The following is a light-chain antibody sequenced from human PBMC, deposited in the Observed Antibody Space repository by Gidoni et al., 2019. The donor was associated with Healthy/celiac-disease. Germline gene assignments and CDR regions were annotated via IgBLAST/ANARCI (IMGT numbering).Light chain of an antibody. CDR2: DAS. J-gene: IGKJ2*01. CDR1: QDISNY. V-gene: IGKV1-33*01. CDR3: QQFGT. Sequence: DIQMTQSPSSLSASVGDRVTITHQASQDISNYLNWYQQKPGKAPKLLIYDASNLETGVPSRFSGSGSGTDFTFTISSLQPEDIATYYCQQFGTFXQXTKLXIK.